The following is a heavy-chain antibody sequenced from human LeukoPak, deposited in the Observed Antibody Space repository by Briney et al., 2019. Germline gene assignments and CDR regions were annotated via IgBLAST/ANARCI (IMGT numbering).Heavy chain of an antibody. D-gene: IGHD6-6*01. V-gene: IGHV3-23*01. CDR1: GFTFSSYA. Sequence: PGRSLRLSCAASGFTFSSYAMSWVRQAPGKGLEWVSAISGSGGSTYYADSVKGRFTISRDNSKNTLYLQMNSLRAEDTAVYYCAKDGPGSSSPDYFDYWGQGTLVTVSS. J-gene: IGHJ4*02. CDR2: ISGSGGST. CDR3: AKDGPGSSSPDYFDY.